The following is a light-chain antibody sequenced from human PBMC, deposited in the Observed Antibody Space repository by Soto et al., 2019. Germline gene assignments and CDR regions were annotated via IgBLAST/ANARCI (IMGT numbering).Light chain of an antibody. CDR3: QQSYSTHRT. V-gene: IGKV1-39*01. CDR2: TAS. CDR1: QSIITY. Sequence: DISLTQSPSSLSASVGDRVTITCRASQSIITYLNWYQQKPGKAPKLLIYTASSLQSGVPSRFSGSGSGTDFTLTISSLQPEDFATYYCQQSYSTHRTFGQGTKVDIK. J-gene: IGKJ1*01.